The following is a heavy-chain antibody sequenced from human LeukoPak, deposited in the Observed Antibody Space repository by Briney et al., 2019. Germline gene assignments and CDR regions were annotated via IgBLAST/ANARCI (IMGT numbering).Heavy chain of an antibody. V-gene: IGHV1-18*01. Sequence: ASVKVSCKASGYTFVSYGINWVRQAPGQGPEWMGWISPYNGNTNYAQKLQGRVTMTTDTSTSTAYMELRSLRSDDTAVYYCAKSSSWYPSWFDPWGQGTLVTVSS. CDR2: ISPYNGNT. CDR1: GYTFVSYG. D-gene: IGHD6-13*01. J-gene: IGHJ5*02. CDR3: AKSSSWYPSWFDP.